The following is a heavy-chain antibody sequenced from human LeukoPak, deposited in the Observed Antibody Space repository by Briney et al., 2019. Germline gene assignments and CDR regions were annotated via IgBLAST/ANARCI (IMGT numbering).Heavy chain of an antibody. CDR1: GGSISSGGYY. CDR3: ARAGIAAAPRFDP. D-gene: IGHD6-13*01. V-gene: IGHV4-31*03. J-gene: IGHJ5*02. CDR2: IYYSGST. Sequence: SETLPLTCTVSGGSISSGGYYWSWIRQHPGKGLEWIGYIYYSGSTYYNPSLKSRVTISVDTSKNQFSLKLSSVTAADTAVYYCARAGIAAAPRFDPWGQGTLVTVSS.